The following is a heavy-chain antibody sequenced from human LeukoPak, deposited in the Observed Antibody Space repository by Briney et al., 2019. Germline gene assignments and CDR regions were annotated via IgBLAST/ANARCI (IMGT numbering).Heavy chain of an antibody. CDR2: INPSGGST. D-gene: IGHD4-23*01. J-gene: IGHJ4*02. CDR1: GYTFTSYY. V-gene: IGHV1-46*01. CDR3: ASLTVANNFDY. Sequence: GASVKVSCKASGYTFTSYYTHWVRQAPGQGLEWMGIINPSGGSTSYAQKFQGRVTMTRDTSTSTVYMELSSLRSEDTAVYYCASLTVANNFDYWGQGTLVTVSS.